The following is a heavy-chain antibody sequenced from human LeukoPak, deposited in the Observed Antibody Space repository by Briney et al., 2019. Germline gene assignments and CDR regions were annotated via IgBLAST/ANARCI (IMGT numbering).Heavy chain of an antibody. V-gene: IGHV3-48*04. J-gene: IGHJ4*02. CDR1: GFNFGTYS. D-gene: IGHD1-7*01. Sequence: GGSLRLSCAASGFNFGTYSMKWIRQAPGKGLEWISYISGSSSTLYYADSVKGRFTISRDNANNSLFLQMNGLRAEDSAIYYCARGELIGTVFDFWGQGALVTVSS. CDR2: ISGSSSTL. CDR3: ARGELIGTVFDF.